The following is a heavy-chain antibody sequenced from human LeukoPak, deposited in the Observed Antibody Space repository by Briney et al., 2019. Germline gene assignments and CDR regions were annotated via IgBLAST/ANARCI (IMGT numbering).Heavy chain of an antibody. Sequence: GGSLRLSCAAPGFTLNGYWMHWVRQAPGKGLVWVSRINSDGSTTSYADSVKGRFTISRDNSKNTLYLQMNSLRAEDTAVYYCARVSRGNYYFDYWGPGTLVTVSS. CDR3: ARVSRGNYYFDY. CDR1: GFTLNGYW. J-gene: IGHJ4*02. CDR2: INSDGSTT. V-gene: IGHV3-74*01.